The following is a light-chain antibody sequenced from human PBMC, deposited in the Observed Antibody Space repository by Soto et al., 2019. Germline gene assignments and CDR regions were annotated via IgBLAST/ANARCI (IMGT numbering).Light chain of an antibody. V-gene: IGKV1-5*03. CDR2: KAS. Sequence: EIQMTQSPSSLSASVGDRVTITCRASQSISSYLNWYQQKPGKAPKLLIYKASTLKSGVPSRFSGSGSGTEFTLTISSLQSEDFAVYYCQHYYNWPRTFGQGTKVDIK. CDR1: QSISSY. J-gene: IGKJ1*01. CDR3: QHYYNWPRT.